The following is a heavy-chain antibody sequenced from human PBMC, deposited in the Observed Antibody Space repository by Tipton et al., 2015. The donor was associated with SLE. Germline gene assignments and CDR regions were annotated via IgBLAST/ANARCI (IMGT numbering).Heavy chain of an antibody. CDR3: AREGGSGSHFY. J-gene: IGHJ4*02. CDR1: GFTFSSYE. CDR2: ISSSGSTI. D-gene: IGHD1-26*01. Sequence: SLRLSCAASGFTFSSYEMNWVRQAPGKGLEWVSYISSSGSTIYYADSVKGRFTISRDNAKNSLYLQMNSLRAEDTAVYYCAREGGSGSHFYWGQGTLVTVSS. V-gene: IGHV3-48*03.